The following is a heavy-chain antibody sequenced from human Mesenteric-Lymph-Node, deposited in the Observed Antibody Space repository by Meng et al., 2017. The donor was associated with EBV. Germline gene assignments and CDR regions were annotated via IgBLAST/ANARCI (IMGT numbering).Heavy chain of an antibody. V-gene: IGHV1-8*01. Sequence: QVQLVQSGAEGKKPGASVKVSCKASGYTFTSYEINWVRQAPGQGLEWMGWVNPDSGNTGFPEKFQGRITMTRNTSISTTYMELRSLTSEDTAVYYCARGMSYYDNSGFFDYWGQGALVTVSS. J-gene: IGHJ4*02. CDR2: VNPDSGNT. D-gene: IGHD3-22*01. CDR1: GYTFTSYE. CDR3: ARGMSYYDNSGFFDY.